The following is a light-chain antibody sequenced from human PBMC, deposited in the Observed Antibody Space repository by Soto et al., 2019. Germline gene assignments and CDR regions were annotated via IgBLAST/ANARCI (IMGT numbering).Light chain of an antibody. CDR3: QPYYTYPYS. CDR2: AAS. Sequence: AIRLTQSPSSLTASTGDRVTITCRASQSVSTYLAWYQQKSGKAPKLLVYAASTLQSGVPSRFSGSGSGTDFSLTISCLQSEDFATYYCQPYYTYPYSFGQGTKLESK. CDR1: QSVSTY. J-gene: IGKJ2*03. V-gene: IGKV1-8*01.